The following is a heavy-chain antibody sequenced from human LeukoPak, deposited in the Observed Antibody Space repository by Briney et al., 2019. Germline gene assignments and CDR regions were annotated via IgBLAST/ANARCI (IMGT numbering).Heavy chain of an antibody. V-gene: IGHV3-30*04. J-gene: IGHJ4*02. Sequence: GRSLRLSCAASGFTFSSYAMHWVRQAPGKGLEWVAVISYDGSNKYYADSVKGRFTISRDNSKNTLYLQMNSLGAEDTAVYYCARGGSTIFGVVIIPDYFDYWGQGTLVTVSS. CDR2: ISYDGSNK. CDR1: GFTFSSYA. D-gene: IGHD3-3*01. CDR3: ARGGSTIFGVVIIPDYFDY.